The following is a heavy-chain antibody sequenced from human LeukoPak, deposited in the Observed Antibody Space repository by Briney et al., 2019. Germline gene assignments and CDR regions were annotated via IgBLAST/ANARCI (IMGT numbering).Heavy chain of an antibody. Sequence: GGSLRFSCAASGFTFSNAWMSWVRQAPGKGLEWVALILYDGSDKYYADSVKGRFTISRDNSKNTLYMQMNSLRAEDTAVYYCARDGLYSSSFDYWGQGTLVTVSS. CDR1: GFTFSNAW. CDR3: ARDGLYSSSFDY. V-gene: IGHV3-30-3*01. CDR2: ILYDGSDK. D-gene: IGHD6-19*01. J-gene: IGHJ4*02.